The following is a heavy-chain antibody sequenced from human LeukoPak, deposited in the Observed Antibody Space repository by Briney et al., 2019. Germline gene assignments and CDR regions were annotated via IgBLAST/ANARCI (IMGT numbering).Heavy chain of an antibody. CDR1: GYTFTSYY. V-gene: IGHV1-46*01. Sequence: ASVKVSCKASGYTFTSYYMHWVRQAPGQGPEWMGIINPSGGSTSYAQKFQGRVTMTRDMSTSTVYMELSSLRSEDTAVYYCAKSPRGYDILTGYLPSYYFDYWGQGTLVTVS. CDR2: INPSGGST. J-gene: IGHJ4*02. CDR3: AKSPRGYDILTGYLPSYYFDY. D-gene: IGHD3-9*01.